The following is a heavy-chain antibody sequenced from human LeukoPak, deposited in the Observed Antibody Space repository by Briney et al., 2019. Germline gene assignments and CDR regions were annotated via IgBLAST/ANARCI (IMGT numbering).Heavy chain of an antibody. CDR3: ARGIAAAGLDY. J-gene: IGHJ4*02. CDR2: IYYSGST. Sequence: SETLSLTCTVSGASFSYYYWSWIRQPPGKGLEWIGYIYYSGSTNYNPSLKSRVTMAVDTSKNQLSLKLRYVTAADTAVYYCARGIAAAGLDYWRQGTLVTVSS. CDR1: GASFSYYY. V-gene: IGHV4-59*01. D-gene: IGHD6-13*01.